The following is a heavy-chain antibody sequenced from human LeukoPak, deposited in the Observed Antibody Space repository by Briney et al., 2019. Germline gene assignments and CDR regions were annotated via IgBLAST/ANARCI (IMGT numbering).Heavy chain of an antibody. D-gene: IGHD1-26*01. CDR3: AKDISWGATAAFDY. Sequence: GGSLRLSCAASGFTFDDYAMHWVRQAPGKGLEWVSLISGDGGRTYYADSVKGRFTISRDNSKNSLYLQMNSLRTEDTALYYCAKDISWGATAAFDYWGQGTLVTVSS. J-gene: IGHJ4*02. CDR2: ISGDGGRT. V-gene: IGHV3-43*02. CDR1: GFTFDDYA.